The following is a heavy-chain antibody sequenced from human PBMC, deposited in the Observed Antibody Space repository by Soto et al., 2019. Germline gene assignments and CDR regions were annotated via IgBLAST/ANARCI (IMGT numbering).Heavy chain of an antibody. J-gene: IGHJ3*01. D-gene: IGHD1-20*01. CDR1: GYTFTSYG. CDR3: AREGIPPDAFDV. CDR2: INTHNSNT. Sequence: ASVKVSCKASGYTFTSYGISWVRQAPGQGLEWMGWINTHNSNTNYAQKLQGRVTLTTDTSASTAYMELRSLESDDTAVYYCAREGIPPDAFDVWGQGTVVTVSS. V-gene: IGHV1-18*01.